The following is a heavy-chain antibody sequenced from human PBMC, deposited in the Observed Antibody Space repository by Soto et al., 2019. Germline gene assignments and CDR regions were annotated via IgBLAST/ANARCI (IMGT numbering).Heavy chain of an antibody. CDR3: ARFWSTYDPRANYYYYYGMDV. CDR2: IIPILGIA. V-gene: IGHV1-69*02. CDR1: GGTFSSYT. D-gene: IGHD3-3*01. Sequence: ASVKVSCKASGGTFSSYTISWLRQAPGQGLEWMGRIIPILGIANYAQKFQGRVTITADKCTSTAYMELSSLRSEDTAVYYCARFWSTYDPRANYYYYYGMDVWGQGTTVTVSS. J-gene: IGHJ6*02.